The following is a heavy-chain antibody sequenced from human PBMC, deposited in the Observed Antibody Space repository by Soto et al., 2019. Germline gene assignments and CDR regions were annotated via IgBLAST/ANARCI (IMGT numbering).Heavy chain of an antibody. V-gene: IGHV3-66*01. CDR2: IYSGGST. CDR1: GLSVSSND. J-gene: IGHJ3*01. CDR3: ARELSSIVPGATVADDAFDF. D-gene: IGHD1-26*01. Sequence: PGGSLRLSCAASGLSVSSNDMSWVRQAPGKGLECVSIIYSGGSTYYADSVKGRFTISRDTSKNTLYLQMNSLRAEDTAVYYCARELSSIVPGATVADDAFDFWAKGTMDTGS.